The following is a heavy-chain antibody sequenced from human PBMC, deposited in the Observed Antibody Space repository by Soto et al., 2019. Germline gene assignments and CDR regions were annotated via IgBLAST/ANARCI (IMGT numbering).Heavy chain of an antibody. CDR2: IIPIFGTA. D-gene: IGHD3-10*01. V-gene: IGHV1-69*13. CDR1: GGTFSSYA. Sequence: SVKVSCKTSGGTFSSYAISWVRQAPGQGLEWMGGIIPIFGTANYAQKFQGRVTITADESTSTAYMELSSLRSEDTAVYYCAREWGGSGSLDYWGQGTLVTVSS. CDR3: AREWGGSGSLDY. J-gene: IGHJ4*02.